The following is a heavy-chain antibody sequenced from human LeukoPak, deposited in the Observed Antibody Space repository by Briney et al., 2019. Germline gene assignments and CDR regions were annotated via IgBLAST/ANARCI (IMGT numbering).Heavy chain of an antibody. CDR2: IYYSGST. CDR1: GGSISSGDYY. V-gene: IGHV4-30-4*02. Sequence: SETLSPTCTVSGGSISSGDYYWTWIRQPPGKGLEWIGYIYYSGSTYYNPSLKSRVTISVDTSKNQFSLKLSSVTAADTAVYYCARDDRAYYYGMDVWGQGTTVTVSS. CDR3: ARDDRAYYYGMDV. J-gene: IGHJ6*02.